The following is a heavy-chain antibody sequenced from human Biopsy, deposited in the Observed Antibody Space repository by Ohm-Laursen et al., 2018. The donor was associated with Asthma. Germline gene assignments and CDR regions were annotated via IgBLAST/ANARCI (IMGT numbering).Heavy chain of an antibody. CDR3: ARNLPGYTYGPFED. CDR2: IYYTGTT. Sequence: TLSLTCTVSGGSISGFYWSWIRQPPGKGLEWIGYIYYTGTTNYNPSLKSRVSISVDTSKNQFSLKLTSVTAADTAVYFCARNLPGYTYGPFEDWGQGTLVTVSS. CDR1: GGSISGFY. D-gene: IGHD5-18*01. V-gene: IGHV4-59*01. J-gene: IGHJ4*02.